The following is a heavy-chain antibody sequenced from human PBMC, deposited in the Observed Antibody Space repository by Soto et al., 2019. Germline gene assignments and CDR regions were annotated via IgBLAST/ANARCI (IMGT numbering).Heavy chain of an antibody. D-gene: IGHD2-2*01. CDR3: ARDVGYCSSSTCLIDH. CDR2: INPSGGGT. Sequence: GASVKVSCKASGYTFTGYYIHWARQVPGQGLEWMGIINPSGGGTSYAQKFQARVTVTTDTSTTTGYMELRSLRSDDTAVYYCARDVGYCSSSTCLIDHWGQGTLVTVSS. CDR1: GYTFTGYY. V-gene: IGHV1-46*01. J-gene: IGHJ4*02.